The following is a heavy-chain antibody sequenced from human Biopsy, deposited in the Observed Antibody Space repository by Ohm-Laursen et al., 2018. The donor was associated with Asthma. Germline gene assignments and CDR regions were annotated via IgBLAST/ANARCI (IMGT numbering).Heavy chain of an antibody. CDR3: ARGDSSNWSHYYFDY. V-gene: IGHV3-66*01. CDR1: GFAVSSDH. CDR2: IYSGGTS. D-gene: IGHD3-22*01. J-gene: IGHJ4*02. Sequence: SLRLSCAASGFAVSSDHMFWVRQAPGKGLEWVSVIYSGGTSYTADSVRGRFTISRDYSKNTLYLQMHSLRAEDTAVYYCARGDSSNWSHYYFDYWGQGTLVTVSS.